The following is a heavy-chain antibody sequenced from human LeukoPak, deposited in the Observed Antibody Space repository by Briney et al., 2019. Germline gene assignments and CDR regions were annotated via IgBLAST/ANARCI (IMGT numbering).Heavy chain of an antibody. CDR3: AKEGRIWFGELLTIDY. Sequence: PGGSLRLSCAASGFTFSSYAMSWVRQAPGKGLEWVSAISGSGGSTYYADSVKGRFTISRDNSKNTLYLQMNSLRAEDTDVYYCAKEGRIWFGELLTIDYWGQGTLVTVSS. CDR2: ISGSGGST. V-gene: IGHV3-23*01. D-gene: IGHD3-10*01. J-gene: IGHJ4*02. CDR1: GFTFSSYA.